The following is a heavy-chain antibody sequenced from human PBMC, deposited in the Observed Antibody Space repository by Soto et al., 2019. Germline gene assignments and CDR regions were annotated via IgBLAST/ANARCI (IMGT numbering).Heavy chain of an antibody. CDR2: ITSSFTI. J-gene: IGHJ4*02. Sequence: PGGSLRLSCAASGFTFNDYDMNWVRQAPGKGLEWISYITSSFTIYYADTVKGRFTISRDNVQSSLYLQMNSLRDDDTAVYYCARGVSYRNFWGIDYWGQGSLVTVSS. CDR1: GFTFNDYD. CDR3: ARGVSYRNFWGIDY. D-gene: IGHD4-4*01. V-gene: IGHV3-48*02.